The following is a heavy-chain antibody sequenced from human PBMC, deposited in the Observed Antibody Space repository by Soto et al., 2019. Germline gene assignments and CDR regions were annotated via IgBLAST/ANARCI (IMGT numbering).Heavy chain of an antibody. CDR3: ARDSVSRSWEQTFDY. Sequence: GASVKVSCKASGYTFTGYYMHWVRQAPGQGLEWMGWINPNSGGTNFAQKFQGWVTMTRDTSISTAYMELSRLRSDDTAVYYCARDSVSRSWEQTFDYWGQGTLVTVSS. D-gene: IGHD1-26*01. V-gene: IGHV1-2*04. CDR1: GYTFTGYY. J-gene: IGHJ4*02. CDR2: INPNSGGT.